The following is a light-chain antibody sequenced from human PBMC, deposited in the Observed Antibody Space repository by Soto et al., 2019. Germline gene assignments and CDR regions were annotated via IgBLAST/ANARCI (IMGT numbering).Light chain of an antibody. CDR3: QQYSTLPHT. V-gene: IGKV3-20*01. Sequence: ESVLTQSPGTLSLSPGERATLSCRASQSVSNSFFAWYEQKPGQAPRLLIYGVSSRATGIPDRFSGSGSGTDFTLTNSRLEPEDFVVYYCQQYSTLPHTFGQGTKLEVK. J-gene: IGKJ2*01. CDR1: QSVSNSF. CDR2: GVS.